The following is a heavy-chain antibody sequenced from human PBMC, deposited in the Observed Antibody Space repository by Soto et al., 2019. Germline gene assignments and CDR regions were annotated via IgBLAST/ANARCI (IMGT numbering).Heavy chain of an antibody. J-gene: IGHJ6*02. CDR2: IIPIFGTA. V-gene: IGHV1-69*06. CDR1: GGTFSSYA. CDR3: ASGRFVVVPAALWMGYYYYYGMDV. D-gene: IGHD2-2*01. Sequence: SVKVSCKASGGTFSSYAISWVRQAPGQGLEWMGGIIPIFGTANYAQKFQGRVTITADKSTSTAYMELSSLRSEDTAVYYWASGRFVVVPAALWMGYYYYYGMDVWC.